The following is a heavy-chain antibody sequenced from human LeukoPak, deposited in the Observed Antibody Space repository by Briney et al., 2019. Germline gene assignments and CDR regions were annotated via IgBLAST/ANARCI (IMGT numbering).Heavy chain of an antibody. CDR1: GGSISSYY. Sequence: PSETLSLTCTVSGGSISSYYWSWIRQPPGKGLEWIGYIYYSGSTNYNPSLKSRVTISVDTSKNQFSLKLSSVTAADTAVYYCARLAGGSYGYWWFDPWGQGTLVTVSS. D-gene: IGHD5-18*01. CDR3: ARLAGGSYGYWWFDP. J-gene: IGHJ5*02. CDR2: IYYSGST. V-gene: IGHV4-59*01.